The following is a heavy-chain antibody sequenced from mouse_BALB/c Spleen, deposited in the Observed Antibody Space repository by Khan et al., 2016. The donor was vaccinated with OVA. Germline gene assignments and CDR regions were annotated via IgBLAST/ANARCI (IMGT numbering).Heavy chain of an antibody. CDR1: GYSITSGYA. J-gene: IGHJ2*01. V-gene: IGHV3-2*02. CDR3: ARGNYYGYYFDY. CDR2: ISYSGVT. Sequence: EVKLQESGPGLVKPSQSLSLTCTVTGYSITSGYARNWIRQFPGNKLEWMGYISYSGVTSYTPSLKSRISITRDTTKNQFFLQLNSVTTADTATYYCARGNYYGYYFDYWGQGTTLTVSS. D-gene: IGHD1-1*01.